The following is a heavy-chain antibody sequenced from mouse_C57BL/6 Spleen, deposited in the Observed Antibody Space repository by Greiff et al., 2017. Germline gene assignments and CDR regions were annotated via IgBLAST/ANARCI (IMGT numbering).Heavy chain of an antibody. CDR1: GYTFTSYW. J-gene: IGHJ2*01. CDR2: IDPSDSYT. CDR3: ASHDYDGGDY. Sequence: QVQLQQPGAELVKPGASVKLSCKASGYTFTSYWMQWVKQRPGQGLEWIGEIDPSDSYTNYNQKFKGKATLTVDTSSSTAYMQLRSLASEDSAVYYCASHDYDGGDYWGQGTTLTVSS. D-gene: IGHD2-4*01. V-gene: IGHV1-50*01.